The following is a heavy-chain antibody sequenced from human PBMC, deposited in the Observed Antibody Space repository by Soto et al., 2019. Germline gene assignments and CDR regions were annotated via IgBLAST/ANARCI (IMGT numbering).Heavy chain of an antibody. D-gene: IGHD3-22*01. CDR3: AKGHHPYYYDSSRCAFDI. CDR2: ISGSGGST. CDR1: GFTFSSYA. J-gene: IGHJ3*02. Sequence: GGSLRLSCAASGFTFSSYAMSWVRQAPGKGLEWVSAISGSGGSTYYADSVKGRFTISRDNSKNTRYLQMNSLRAEDTAVYYCAKGHHPYYYDSSRCAFDIWGQGTMVTVSS. V-gene: IGHV3-23*01.